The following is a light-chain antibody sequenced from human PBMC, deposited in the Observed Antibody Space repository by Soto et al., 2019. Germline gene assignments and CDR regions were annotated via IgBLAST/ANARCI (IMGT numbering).Light chain of an antibody. V-gene: IGKV1-5*03. CDR2: KAS. CDR3: KQYNSYWK. CDR1: QSISSW. Sequence: DIQMTHSPSTLSASVVYRFTITCRASQSISSWLACYQQKPGKAPKLLIYKASSLESGVPSRFSGSGSGTEFTLTISSLQPDDFATYYCKQYNSYWKCGQGNKGDIK. J-gene: IGKJ1*01.